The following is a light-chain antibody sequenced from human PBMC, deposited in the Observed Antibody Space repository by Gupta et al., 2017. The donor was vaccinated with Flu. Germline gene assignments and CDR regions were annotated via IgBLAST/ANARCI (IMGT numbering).Light chain of an antibody. J-gene: IGLJ2*01. CDR2: SNN. V-gene: IGLV1-44*01. Sequence: QSVLTQPPSASGTPGQRVTISCSGSSSNIGSNSVNWYQQFPRTAPRLLIYSNNRRPSGVPDRFSGSKSGTSASLAISGLQAEDEADYYCAALDDSMNGLVFGGGTRVTVL. CDR1: SSNIGSNS. CDR3: AALDDSMNGLV.